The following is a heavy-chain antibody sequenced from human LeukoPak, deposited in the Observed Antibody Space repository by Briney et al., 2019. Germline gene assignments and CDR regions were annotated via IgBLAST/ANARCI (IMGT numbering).Heavy chain of an antibody. V-gene: IGHV4-59*01. CDR1: GGSITSYH. D-gene: IGHD5-24*01. J-gene: IGHJ4*02. Sequence: SETLSLTCTISGGSITSYHSSWIRQPPGKGLEWIGYIYYSGSTNYNPSLKSRVTISVDTSKNQFSLNLRSVTAADTAVYYCARGSRDGYNHFDYWGQGTLVTVSS. CDR3: ARGSRDGYNHFDY. CDR2: IYYSGST.